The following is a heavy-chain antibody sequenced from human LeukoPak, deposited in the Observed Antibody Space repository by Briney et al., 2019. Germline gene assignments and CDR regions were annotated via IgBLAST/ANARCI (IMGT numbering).Heavy chain of an antibody. V-gene: IGHV3-74*01. J-gene: IGHJ4*02. Sequence: GGSLRLSCAASGFTFSTYWMHWVRQAPGKGLVWVSRIKADGTAITYADSVKGRFTISRDNAKNTMYLQMNSLRAEDTAVYYCARVWVGDTWTYPFDYWGLGTLVTVSS. D-gene: IGHD1-26*01. CDR1: GFTFSTYW. CDR3: ARVWVGDTWTYPFDY. CDR2: IKADGTAI.